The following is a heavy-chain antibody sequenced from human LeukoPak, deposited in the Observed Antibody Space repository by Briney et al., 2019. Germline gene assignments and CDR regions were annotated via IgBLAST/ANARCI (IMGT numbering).Heavy chain of an antibody. CDR3: ARAIENYYGSGSGY. J-gene: IGHJ4*02. CDR1: GYTFTSYG. Sequence: ASVKVSCKASGYTFTSYGISWVRQAPGQGLEWMGWISAYNGNTNYAQKLQGRVTMTTDTSTSTAYMELRSLRSDDTAVYYCARAIENYYGSGSGYWGQGTLVTVSS. CDR2: ISAYNGNT. V-gene: IGHV1-18*01. D-gene: IGHD3-10*01.